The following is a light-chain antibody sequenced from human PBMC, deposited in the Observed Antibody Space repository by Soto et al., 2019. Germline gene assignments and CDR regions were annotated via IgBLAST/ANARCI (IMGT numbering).Light chain of an antibody. J-gene: IGKJ1*01. Sequence: EILMTQSPATLSVSPGERATLSCRASQSVDSNLAWYQQKPGQAPRLLIYGASTRATGISARFSGSGSETEFTLTISSLQSEDFGVYYCQQYNNWWTFGQGTKVDIK. CDR2: GAS. V-gene: IGKV3-15*01. CDR3: QQYNNWWT. CDR1: QSVDSN.